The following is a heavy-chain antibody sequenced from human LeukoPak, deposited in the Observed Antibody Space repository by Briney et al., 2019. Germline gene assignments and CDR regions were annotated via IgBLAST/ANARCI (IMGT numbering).Heavy chain of an antibody. CDR1: GGSISSGTYY. V-gene: IGHV4-61*09. CDR3: ARGRYGSGYFDY. Sequence: SETLSLTCTVSGGSISSGTYYWSWIRQPAGQGLEWIGHVYISGSTNNNPSLKSRVTISVDTSKNQFSLKLSSVTAADTAVYYCARGRYGSGYFDYWGQGALVTVSS. CDR2: VYISGST. J-gene: IGHJ4*02. D-gene: IGHD3-10*01.